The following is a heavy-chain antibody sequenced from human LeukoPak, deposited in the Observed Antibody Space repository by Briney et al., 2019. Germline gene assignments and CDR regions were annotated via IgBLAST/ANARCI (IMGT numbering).Heavy chain of an antibody. V-gene: IGHV3-23*01. CDR1: GFTFSSYA. CDR3: ARKKGQVVYDYVWGSFCDY. Sequence: QSGGSLRLSCAASGFTFSSYAMSWVRQAPGKGLEWVSAISGSGGSTYYADSVKGRFTISRDNSKNTLYLQMNSLRAEDTAVYYCARKKGQVVYDYVWGSFCDYWGQGTLVTVSS. D-gene: IGHD3-16*01. CDR2: ISGSGGST. J-gene: IGHJ4*02.